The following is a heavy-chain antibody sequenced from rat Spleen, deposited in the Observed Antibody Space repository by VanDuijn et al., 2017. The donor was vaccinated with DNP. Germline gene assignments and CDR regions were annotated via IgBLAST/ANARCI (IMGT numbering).Heavy chain of an antibody. Sequence: EVQLVESGGGFVQPGRSLKLSCAASGFTFSDYNMAWVRQAPKKGLEWVATITYDGSRTYFRDSVKGRFTISRDIAKSTLYLQMDSLRSEDTATYYCTTFEGRNAWGQGTSVTVSS. J-gene: IGHJ4*01. CDR2: ITYDGSRT. D-gene: IGHD1-11*01. CDR1: GFTFSDYN. CDR3: TTFEGRNA. V-gene: IGHV5S10*01.